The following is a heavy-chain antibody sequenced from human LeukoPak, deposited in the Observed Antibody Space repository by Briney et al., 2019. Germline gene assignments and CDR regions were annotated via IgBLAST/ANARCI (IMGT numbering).Heavy chain of an antibody. CDR3: ARDEVYYYGMDV. V-gene: IGHV3-11*04. CDR1: GFTLSDSY. J-gene: IGHJ6*02. CDR2: ISNTGTII. Sequence: GGSLRLSCAASGFTLSDSYMSWIRQAPGKGLEWVSIISNTGTIIYYADSVKGRFTISRDNSKNTLYLQMNSLRAEDTAVYYCARDEVYYYGMDVWGQGTTVTVPS.